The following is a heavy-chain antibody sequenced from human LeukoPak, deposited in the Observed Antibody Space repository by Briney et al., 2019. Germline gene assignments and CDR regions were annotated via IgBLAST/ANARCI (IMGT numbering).Heavy chain of an antibody. J-gene: IGHJ4*02. CDR1: GFTFDDYG. Sequence: GGSLRLSCAASGFTFDDYGMSWVRHAPGKGLEWVSGINWNGGSTGYADSVKGRFTISRDNAKNSLYLQMNSLRAEDTALYYCARDSRVGATWDYFDYWGQGTLVTVSS. CDR3: ARDSRVGATWDYFDY. D-gene: IGHD1-26*01. V-gene: IGHV3-20*04. CDR2: INWNGGST.